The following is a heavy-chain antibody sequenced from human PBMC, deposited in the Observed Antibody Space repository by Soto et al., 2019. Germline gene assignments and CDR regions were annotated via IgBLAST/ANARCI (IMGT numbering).Heavy chain of an antibody. CDR3: SRGGGNWGFVP. V-gene: IGHV4-34*01. CDR2: INHSGST. Sequence: SETLSLTCAVYGGSFSGYYWSWIRQPPGKGLEWIGEINHSGSTNYNPSLKSRVTISVDTSKGQLALKLSSVTAADAAVYYFSRGGGNWGFVPCVRGTLVTATS. D-gene: IGHD7-27*01. CDR1: GGSFSGYY. J-gene: IGHJ5*02.